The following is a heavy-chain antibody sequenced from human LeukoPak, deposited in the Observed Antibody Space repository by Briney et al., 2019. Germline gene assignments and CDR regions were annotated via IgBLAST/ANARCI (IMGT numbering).Heavy chain of an antibody. Sequence: GGALRLSCAASGFTFSSYAMSWVRQAQGKGLEGVSTVSSTGGGTSYADSGKGRLPISRDNSKTSLYLQMNSLRAEDTAVYYCAKSGSGWYYFDYWSQGTLVTVHS. CDR2: VSSTGGGT. J-gene: IGHJ4*02. D-gene: IGHD6-19*01. CDR3: AKSGSGWYYFDY. V-gene: IGHV3-23*01. CDR1: GFTFSSYA.